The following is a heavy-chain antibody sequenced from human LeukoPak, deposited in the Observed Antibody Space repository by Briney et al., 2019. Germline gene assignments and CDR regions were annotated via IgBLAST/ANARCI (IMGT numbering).Heavy chain of an antibody. CDR3: ARDKVPPYGEEGGYFDY. CDR2: ISYDGSNK. J-gene: IGHJ4*02. Sequence: PGGSLRLSCAASGFTFSSYAMHWVRQAPGKGLEWVAVISYDGSNKYYADSVKGRFTISRDNSKNTLYLQMNSLRAEDTAVYYCARDKVPPYGEEGGYFDYWGQGTLVTVSS. D-gene: IGHD4-17*01. V-gene: IGHV3-30*04. CDR1: GFTFSSYA.